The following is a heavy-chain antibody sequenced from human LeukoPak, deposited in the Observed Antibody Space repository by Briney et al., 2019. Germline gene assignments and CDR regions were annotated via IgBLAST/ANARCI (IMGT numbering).Heavy chain of an antibody. D-gene: IGHD3-10*01. CDR3: ARTNGSGSPSFDY. CDR2: IYYSGST. Sequence: SETLSLTCTVSGGSISSYYWSWIRQPPGKGLEWIGYIYYSGSTNYNPSLKSRVTISVDTSKNQFSLKLSSVTAADTAVYYCARTNGSGSPSFDYWGQGTLVTVSS. V-gene: IGHV4-59*12. J-gene: IGHJ4*02. CDR1: GGSISSYY.